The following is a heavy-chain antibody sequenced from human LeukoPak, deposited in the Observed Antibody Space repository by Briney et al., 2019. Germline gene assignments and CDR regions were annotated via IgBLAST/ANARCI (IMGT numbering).Heavy chain of an antibody. CDR1: RFTFSSYA. J-gene: IGHJ3*02. D-gene: IGHD5-18*01. V-gene: IGHV3-23*01. CDR2: ISGSGGST. CDR3: AKGRADSYGDHDAFDI. Sequence: GGSLRLSCASSRFTFSSYAMIWVRQAPGKGLEWVSAISGSGGSTYYADSVKGRFTISRDNSKNTLYLQMNSLRAEDTAVYYCAKGRADSYGDHDAFDIWGQGTMVTVSS.